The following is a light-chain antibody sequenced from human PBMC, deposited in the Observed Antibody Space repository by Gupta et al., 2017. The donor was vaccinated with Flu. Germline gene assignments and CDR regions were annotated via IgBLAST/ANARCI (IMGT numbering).Light chain of an antibody. J-gene: IGKJ4*01. CDR1: QSVSRY. Sequence: LSXXXGERATPSCRASQSVSRYLAWYQAKPGQAPRLLIYDTTYRATGIPARFSGSGSGTDFTLTISSLEPEDFAVYYCQQRAHWPLTFGGGTILEVK. CDR3: QQRAHWPLT. V-gene: IGKV3-11*01. CDR2: DTT.